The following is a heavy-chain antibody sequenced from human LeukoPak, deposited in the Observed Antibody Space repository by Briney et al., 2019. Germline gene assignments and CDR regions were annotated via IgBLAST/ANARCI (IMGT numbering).Heavy chain of an antibody. CDR1: GFTVSSNY. D-gene: IGHD3-22*01. CDR2: IYSGGST. Sequence: GGSLRLSCAASGFTVSSNYMSWVRQAPGKGLEWVSVIYSGGSTYYADSVKGRFTISRDISKNTLYLQMNSLRAEDTAVYYCARGSGSSGYYNTDYWGQGTLVTVSS. CDR3: ARGSGSSGYYNTDY. V-gene: IGHV3-66*01. J-gene: IGHJ4*02.